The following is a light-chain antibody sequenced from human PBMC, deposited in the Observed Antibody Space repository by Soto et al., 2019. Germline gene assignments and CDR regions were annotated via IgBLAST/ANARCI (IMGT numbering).Light chain of an antibody. Sequence: QSALTQPASVSGSPGQSITISCTGTNSDVGGYNYVSWYQQHPGKAPKLMIYAVTNRPSGVSNRFSGSKSANTASLTISGLQAEDEADYYCSSYTISGSRVFGGGTKLTVL. CDR1: NSDVGGYNY. CDR3: SSYTISGSRV. V-gene: IGLV2-14*01. CDR2: AVT. J-gene: IGLJ3*02.